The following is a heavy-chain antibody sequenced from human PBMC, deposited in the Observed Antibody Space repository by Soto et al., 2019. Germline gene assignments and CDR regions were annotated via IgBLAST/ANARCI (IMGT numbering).Heavy chain of an antibody. V-gene: IGHV4-30-4*01. Sequence: PSETLSLTCTVSGGSISSGDYYWSWIRQPPGKGLEWIGYIYYSGSTYYNPSLKSRVTISVDTSKNQFSLKLSSVTAADTAVYYCARDSRYDFWSGYRGPKGAFDIWGQGTMVTVSS. J-gene: IGHJ3*02. CDR2: IYYSGST. CDR3: ARDSRYDFWSGYRGPKGAFDI. D-gene: IGHD3-3*01. CDR1: GGSISSGDYY.